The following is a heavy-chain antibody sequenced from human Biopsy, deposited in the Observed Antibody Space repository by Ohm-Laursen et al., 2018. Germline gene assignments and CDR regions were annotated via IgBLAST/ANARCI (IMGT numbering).Heavy chain of an antibody. V-gene: IGHV4-34*08. D-gene: IGHD2-15*01. CDR2: INQAGTT. Sequence: QTLSLTCAVFGKTFSDYRWSWIRQPPGKGLEWIGQINQAGTTNYNPSLKSRVSISADASKYEFSLRLTSVTAADTAVYLCGNEVHGRDYWGLGAQVTVSS. CDR3: GNEVHGRDY. J-gene: IGHJ4*02. CDR1: GKTFSDYR.